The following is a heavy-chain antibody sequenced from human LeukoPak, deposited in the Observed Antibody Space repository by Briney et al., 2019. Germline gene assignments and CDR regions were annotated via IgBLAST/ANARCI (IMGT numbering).Heavy chain of an antibody. V-gene: IGHV3-30*02. D-gene: IGHD3-3*01. J-gene: IGHJ4*02. Sequence: GGSLRLSCAASGFTFSNYGIHWVRQAPGKGLEWVAFIRYDGSNKYYADSVKGRFTISRDNSKNTLYLQMNSLRAEDTAVYYCAKVRRFLEWSPTWDYWGQGTLVTVSS. CDR2: IRYDGSNK. CDR1: GFTFSNYG. CDR3: AKVRRFLEWSPTWDY.